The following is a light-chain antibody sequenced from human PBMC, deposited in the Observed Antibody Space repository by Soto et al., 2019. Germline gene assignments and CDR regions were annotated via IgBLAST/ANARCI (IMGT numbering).Light chain of an antibody. CDR2: EVT. CDR1: SSDIGSYNL. V-gene: IGLV2-23*02. Sequence: QSVLSQPASVSGSPGQSVTISCTGTSSDIGSYNLVSWYHHRPGQAPKLVIYEVTRRPSVDSNRFSGSKSGNTASPTIAGLQPDDEGDYYCCSYAGGRTFVVFGGGTKVTVL. CDR3: CSYAGGRTFVV. J-gene: IGLJ3*02.